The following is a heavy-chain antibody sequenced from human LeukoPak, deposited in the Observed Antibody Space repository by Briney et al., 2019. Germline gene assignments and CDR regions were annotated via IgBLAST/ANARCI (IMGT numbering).Heavy chain of an antibody. CDR2: INPNSGGT. D-gene: IGHD6-19*01. V-gene: IGHV1-2*02. J-gene: IGHJ4*02. CDR1: GYTFTGYY. Sequence: GASVKVSCTASGYTFTGYYMHWVRQAPGQGLEWMGWINPNSGGTNYAQKFQGRVTMTRDTSISTAYMELSRLRSDDTAVYYCASGYSSGWYFPSFDYWAREPWSPSPQ. CDR3: ASGYSSGWYFPSFDY.